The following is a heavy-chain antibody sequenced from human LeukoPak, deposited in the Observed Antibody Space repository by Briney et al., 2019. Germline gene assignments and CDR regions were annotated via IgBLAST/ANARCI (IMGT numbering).Heavy chain of an antibody. CDR1: GFTFSSYS. V-gene: IGHV3-21*01. CDR3: ARAPAAAAFDI. CDR2: ISSSSSYI. D-gene: IGHD6-13*01. J-gene: IGHJ3*02. Sequence: PGGSLRLSCAASGFTFSSYSMNWVRQAPGKGLEWVSSISSSSSYIYYADSVKGRFTISRDNAKNSLYLQMNSLRAEATAVYYCARAPAAAAFDIWGQGTMVTVSS.